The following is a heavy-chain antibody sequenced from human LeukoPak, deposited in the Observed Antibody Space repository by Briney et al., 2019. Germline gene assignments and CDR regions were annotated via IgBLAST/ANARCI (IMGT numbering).Heavy chain of an antibody. CDR1: GYTFTSYY. J-gene: IGHJ4*02. CDR3: ARVAGYCSSTRCHTYFDY. V-gene: IGHV1-46*01. CDR2: INPSGGST. D-gene: IGHD2-2*01. Sequence: ASVKVSCKASGYTFTSYYMHWVRQAPGQGLEWMGIINPSGGSTSYAQKFQGRVTMTRDTSTSTVYMELSSLRSEDTAVYYCARVAGYCSSTRCHTYFDYWGQGTLVTVSS.